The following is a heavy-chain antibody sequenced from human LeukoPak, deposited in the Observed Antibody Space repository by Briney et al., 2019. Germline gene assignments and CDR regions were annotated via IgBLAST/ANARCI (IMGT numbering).Heavy chain of an antibody. J-gene: IGHJ4*02. V-gene: IGHV1-69*01. CDR2: IIPIFGTA. Sequence: SVKVSCKASGGTFSSYAISWVRQAPGQGLEWMGGIIPIFGTANYAQKFQGRVTITADESTSTAYMELSSLRSEDTAVYYCARDLRVYDFWSGYQPTVFDYWGQGTLVTVSS. D-gene: IGHD3-3*01. CDR1: GGTFSSYA. CDR3: ARDLRVYDFWSGYQPTVFDY.